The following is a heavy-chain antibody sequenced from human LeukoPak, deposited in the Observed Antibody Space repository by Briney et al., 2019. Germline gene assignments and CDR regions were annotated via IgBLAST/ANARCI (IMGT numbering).Heavy chain of an antibody. CDR2: VSYNGRT. CDR3: AREHGSWSYRYSFFVDV. V-gene: IGHV4-59*01. Sequence: KPSETLSLTCSVSGDSISTYYWSWVRQAPGKGLEWIGHVSYNGRTNYNPSLKSRATISLGTSKNHFSLTLNSMTPAATAIYYCAREHGSWSYRYSFFVDVWGKGTTVTVSS. CDR1: GDSISTYY. D-gene: IGHD4-11*01. J-gene: IGHJ6*03.